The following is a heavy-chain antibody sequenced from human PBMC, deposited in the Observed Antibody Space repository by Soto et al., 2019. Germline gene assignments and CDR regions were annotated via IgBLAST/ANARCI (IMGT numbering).Heavy chain of an antibody. V-gene: IGHV3-30*18. J-gene: IGHJ6*02. CDR2: ASYNGRDE. CDR3: AKDRSWYFSDSGSDTYFDYGMDV. D-gene: IGHD3-10*01. Sequence: QGQLVESGGGVVQPGRSLRLSCAASGFTFRSYDIHWVRQAPGKGLEWVAVASYNGRDEYYAESVKGRFTISRDNSKNTLYLEMSSLRAEDTAEYYCAKDRSWYFSDSGSDTYFDYGMDVWGQGTTVTVSS. CDR1: GFTFRSYD.